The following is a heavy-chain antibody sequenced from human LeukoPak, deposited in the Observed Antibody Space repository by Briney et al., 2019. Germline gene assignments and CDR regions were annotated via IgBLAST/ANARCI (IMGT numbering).Heavy chain of an antibody. CDR2: IYAGDSQT. V-gene: IGHV5-51*01. D-gene: IGHD2-21*02. Sequence: GESLKISXKGSGYSFTSYWIAWVRQMPGKGLEWMGIIYAGDSQTRYSPSFQGQVTISADKSISTAYLQWSSLKASDTAMYYRARHTAFGDTSSWFNPWGQGTLVTVSS. CDR3: ARHTAFGDTSSWFNP. J-gene: IGHJ5*02. CDR1: GYSFTSYW.